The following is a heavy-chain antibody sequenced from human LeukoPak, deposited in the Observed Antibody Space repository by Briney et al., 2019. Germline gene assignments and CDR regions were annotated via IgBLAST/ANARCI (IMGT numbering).Heavy chain of an antibody. CDR1: GGSISTYY. CDR2: IYYSGST. J-gene: IGHJ4*02. D-gene: IGHD3-22*01. Sequence: PSETLSLTCTVSGGSISTYYWSWIRQPPGKGLEWIGYIYYSGSTNRNPSLKSRVTISVDTSKNQLSLKLTSVLAADTAVYYCARGKDYYDTSGYPTFHYWGQGTLVTVSS. CDR3: ARGKDYYDTSGYPTFHY. V-gene: IGHV4-59*01.